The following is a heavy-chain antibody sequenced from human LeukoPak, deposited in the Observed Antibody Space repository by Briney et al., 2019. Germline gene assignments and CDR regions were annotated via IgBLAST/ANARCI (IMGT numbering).Heavy chain of an antibody. CDR1: GGSFTTYY. V-gene: IGHV4-4*07. D-gene: IGHD1-7*01. CDR2: IYNSGTM. Sequence: SETLSLTCTVSGGSFTTYYWSRIRQPAGKGLEWIGRIYNSGTMNYNPSLKSRVTMSVDTSKKQFSLKLSSVTAADTAVYYCARDEVRGTRNYSPFDYWGQGTLVTVSS. J-gene: IGHJ4*02. CDR3: ARDEVRGTRNYSPFDY.